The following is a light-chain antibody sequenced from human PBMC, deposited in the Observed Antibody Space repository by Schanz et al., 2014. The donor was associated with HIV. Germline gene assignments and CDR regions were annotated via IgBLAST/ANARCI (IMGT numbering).Light chain of an antibody. CDR3: QSYDSSLSVVV. J-gene: IGLJ2*01. V-gene: IGLV1-44*01. Sequence: QSVLTQPPSASGTPGQRVTISCSGSSSNFRSNAVHWYQHLPGAAPKLLIYGTDQRPSGVPDRVSGSRSGTSASLAISGLQSGDEADYYCQSYDSSLSVVVFGGGTKLTVL. CDR1: SSNFRSNA. CDR2: GTD.